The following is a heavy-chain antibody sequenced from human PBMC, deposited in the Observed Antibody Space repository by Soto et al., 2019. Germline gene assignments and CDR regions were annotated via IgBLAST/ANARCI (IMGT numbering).Heavy chain of an antibody. D-gene: IGHD3-22*01. CDR1: RGTFTNYA. CDR2: IMPFFGSG. Sequence: QVYLVQSGAEVKKPGSSVKVSCKALRGTFTNYAFSWVRQAPGQGLEWMGGIMPFFGSGNYAQKFQGRINITADESTSSVYLELTSLRSEDTAVYYCARDRAGYYSHFVYWGQGTPVTVSS. V-gene: IGHV1-69*01. CDR3: ARDRAGYYSHFVY. J-gene: IGHJ4*02.